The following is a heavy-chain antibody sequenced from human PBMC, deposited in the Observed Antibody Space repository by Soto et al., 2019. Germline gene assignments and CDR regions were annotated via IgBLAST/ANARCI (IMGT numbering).Heavy chain of an antibody. J-gene: IGHJ5*02. V-gene: IGHV1-69*02. CDR2: IIPILGIA. CDR1: GGTFSSYT. D-gene: IGHD6-19*01. Sequence: QVQLVQSGAELKKPGSSVKVSCKASGGTFSSYTISWVRQAPGQGLEWLGRIIPILGIANYAQKFQGRVTITADKSTSTAYMELSSLRSEDTAVYYCARLAVAGSDNWFDPWGQGTLVTVSS. CDR3: ARLAVAGSDNWFDP.